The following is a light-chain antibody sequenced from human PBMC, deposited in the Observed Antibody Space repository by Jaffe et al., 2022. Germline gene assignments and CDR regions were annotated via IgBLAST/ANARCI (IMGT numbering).Light chain of an antibody. J-gene: IGKJ1*01. Sequence: DIVMTQSPDSLAVSLGERATINCKSSQSVLYSSNNKNYLAWYQQKPGQPPKLLIYWASTRESGVPDRFSGSGSGTDFTLTISSLQAEDVAVYYCQQYYSRGTFGQGTKVEIK. CDR3: QQYYSRGT. V-gene: IGKV4-1*01. CDR1: QSVLYSSNNKNY. CDR2: WAS.